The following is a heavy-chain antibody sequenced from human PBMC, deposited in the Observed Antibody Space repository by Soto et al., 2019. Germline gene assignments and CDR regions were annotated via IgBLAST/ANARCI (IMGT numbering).Heavy chain of an antibody. CDR2: ISSSSSYI. J-gene: IGHJ6*02. V-gene: IGHV3-21*01. Sequence: EVQLVESGGGLVKPGGSLRLSCAASGFTFSSYSMKWVRQAPGKGLEWVSSISSSSSYIYYADSVKGRFTISRDNAKNSLYLQMNSLRAEDTAVYYCARDSGDSQYYYYYGMDVWGQGTTVTVSS. CDR1: GFTFSSYS. CDR3: ARDSGDSQYYYYYGMDV. D-gene: IGHD4-17*01.